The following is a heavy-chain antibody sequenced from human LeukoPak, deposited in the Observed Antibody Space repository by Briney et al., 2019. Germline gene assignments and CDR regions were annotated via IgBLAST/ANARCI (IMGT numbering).Heavy chain of an antibody. D-gene: IGHD5-18*01. CDR1: GGSISSSSYY. V-gene: IGHV4-39*01. J-gene: IGHJ4*02. CDR2: IYYSGST. Sequence: SETLSLTCTVSGGSISSSSYYWGWIRQPPGKGLEWIGNIYYSGSTYYNPSLKSRVTISVDTPENQFSLKLSSVTAADTAVYHCARLGSGYSYGFDYWGQGTLVTVSS. CDR3: ARLGSGYSYGFDY.